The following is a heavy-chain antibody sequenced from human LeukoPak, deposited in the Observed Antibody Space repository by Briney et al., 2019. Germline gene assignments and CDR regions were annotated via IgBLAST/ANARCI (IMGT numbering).Heavy chain of an antibody. Sequence: SETLSLTCTVSGGSISSYYWSWIRQPPGKGLEWIGYIYYSGSTNYNPSLKSRVTISVDTSKNQFSLKLSSVTAADTAVYYCARDPRGYDSSGYYYGAFDIWGQGTMVTVSS. CDR3: ARDPRGYDSSGYYYGAFDI. CDR2: IYYSGST. J-gene: IGHJ3*02. CDR1: GGSISSYY. D-gene: IGHD3-22*01. V-gene: IGHV4-59*01.